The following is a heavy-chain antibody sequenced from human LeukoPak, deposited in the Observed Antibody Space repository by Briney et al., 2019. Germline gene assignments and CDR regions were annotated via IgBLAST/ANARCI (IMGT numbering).Heavy chain of an antibody. D-gene: IGHD4-17*01. V-gene: IGHV3-21*01. CDR1: GFNFSSYS. CDR3: ARATVTTIPLHYYGMDV. J-gene: IGHJ6*04. CDR2: ISSSSSYI. Sequence: PGGSLGLSCAASGFNFSSYSLNWVRQAPGKGLEWVSSISSSSSYIYYADSVKGRFTISRDNAKNSLYLQMNSLRAEDTAVYYCARATVTTIPLHYYGMDVWGKGTTVTVSS.